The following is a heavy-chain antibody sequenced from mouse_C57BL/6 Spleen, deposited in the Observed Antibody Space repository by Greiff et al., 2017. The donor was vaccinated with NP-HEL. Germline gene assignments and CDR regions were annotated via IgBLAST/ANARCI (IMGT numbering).Heavy chain of an antibody. CDR3: ARADYSNNYFDY. J-gene: IGHJ2*01. V-gene: IGHV5-4*01. CDR1: GFTFSSYA. Sequence: EVQRVESGGGLVKPGGSLKLSCAASGFTFSSYAMSWVRQTPEKRLEWVATISDGGSYTYYPDNVKGRFTISRDNAKNNLYLQMSHLKSEDTAMYYCARADYSNNYFDYWGQGTTLTVSS. D-gene: IGHD2-5*01. CDR2: ISDGGSYT.